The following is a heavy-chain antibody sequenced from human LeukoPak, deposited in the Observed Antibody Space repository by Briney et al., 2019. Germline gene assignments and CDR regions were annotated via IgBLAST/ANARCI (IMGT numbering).Heavy chain of an antibody. CDR3: ARGEYSSSWYYFDY. D-gene: IGHD6-13*01. Sequence: ASVKVSCKASGGTFSSYAISWVRQAPGQGLEWMGWINPNSGGTNYAQKFQGRVTMTRDKSISTAYMELYSLRSDDTAVYYCARGEYSSSWYYFDYWGQGTLVTVSS. CDR1: GGTFSSYA. V-gene: IGHV1-2*02. CDR2: INPNSGGT. J-gene: IGHJ4*02.